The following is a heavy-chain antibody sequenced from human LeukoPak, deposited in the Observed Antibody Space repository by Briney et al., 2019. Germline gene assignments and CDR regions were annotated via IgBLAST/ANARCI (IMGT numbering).Heavy chain of an antibody. D-gene: IGHD2-2*01. CDR2: INPNNGGT. Sequence: ASVKVSCKASGYIFTAYFIHWVRQAPGQGLEWMGWINPNNGGTKYAQKFQGRITMTRDSSLSTAYMELSSLRSDDTAVYYCVRDGYCSRSNCLWAGWFDPWGQGTLLTVSS. V-gene: IGHV1-2*02. CDR3: VRDGYCSRSNCLWAGWFDP. CDR1: GYIFTAYF. J-gene: IGHJ5*02.